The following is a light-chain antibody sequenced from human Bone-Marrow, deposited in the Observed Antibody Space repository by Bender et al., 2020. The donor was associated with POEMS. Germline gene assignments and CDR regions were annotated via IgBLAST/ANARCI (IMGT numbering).Light chain of an antibody. V-gene: IGLV2-11*01. Sequence: QSALTQPPSASGSPGQSVTISCTGTSSDVGDYTAVSWYQQHPGKAPKLMIYDVTNRPSGVPDRFSGSKSGNTASLTISGLQAEDEADYYCCSYAGSYTLVVFGGGTKLTVL. CDR2: DVT. J-gene: IGLJ2*01. CDR1: SSDVGDYTA. CDR3: CSYAGSYTLVV.